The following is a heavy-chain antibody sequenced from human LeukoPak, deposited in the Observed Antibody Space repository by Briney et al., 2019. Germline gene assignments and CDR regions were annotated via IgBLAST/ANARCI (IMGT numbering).Heavy chain of an antibody. CDR1: GATFSSDA. Sequence: ASVKVSCKASGATFSSDAISWVRQAPGQGLEWMGRIVPMIHIAHYAQKVQGRVTITADKSTSTAYMELSSLRSEDTAVYYCAREVDIAMVHYGLDVWGQGTTVTVSS. J-gene: IGHJ6*02. V-gene: IGHV1-69*04. CDR3: AREVDIAMVHYGLDV. D-gene: IGHD5-18*01. CDR2: IVPMIHIA.